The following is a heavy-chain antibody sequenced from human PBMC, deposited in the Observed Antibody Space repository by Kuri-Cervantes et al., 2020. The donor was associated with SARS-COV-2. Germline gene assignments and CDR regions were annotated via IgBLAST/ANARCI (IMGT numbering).Heavy chain of an antibody. CDR3: ARRIAVAGTYYYYYMDV. V-gene: IGHV1-2*02. D-gene: IGHD6-19*01. CDR2: INPNSGGT. Sequence: ASVKVSCKASGYTFTSYYMHWVRQAPGQGLEWMGWINPNSGGTNYAQKFQGRVTMTRDTSISTAYMELSRLRSDDTAVYYCARRIAVAGTYYYYYMDVWGKGTTVTVSS. J-gene: IGHJ6*03. CDR1: GYTFTSYY.